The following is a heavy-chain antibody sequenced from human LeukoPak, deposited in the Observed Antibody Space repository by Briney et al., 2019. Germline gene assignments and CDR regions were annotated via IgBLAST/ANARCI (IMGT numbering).Heavy chain of an antibody. D-gene: IGHD3-10*01. CDR2: IIPILGIA. CDR3: ATIYGSGSYDAFDI. Sequence: GASVKVSCKASGGTFSSYAISWVRQAPGQGLEWMGRIIPILGIANYAQKFQGRATITADKSTSTAYMELRSLRSDDTAVYYCATIYGSGSYDAFDIWGQGTMVTVSS. V-gene: IGHV1-69*04. CDR1: GGTFSSYA. J-gene: IGHJ3*02.